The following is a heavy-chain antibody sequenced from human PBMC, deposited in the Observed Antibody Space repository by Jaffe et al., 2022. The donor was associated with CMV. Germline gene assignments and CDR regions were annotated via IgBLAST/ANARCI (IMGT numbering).Heavy chain of an antibody. CDR2: IYYSGST. V-gene: IGHV4-39*01. CDR1: GGSISSSSYY. D-gene: IGHD3-22*01. J-gene: IGHJ4*02. CDR3: ARRSSGYPQPDY. Sequence: QLQLQESGPGLVKPSETLSLTCTVSGGSISSSSYYWGWIRQPPGKGLEWIGSIYYSGSTYYNPSLKSRVTISVDTSKNQFSLKLSSVTAADTAVYYCARRSSGYPQPDYWGQGTLVTVSS.